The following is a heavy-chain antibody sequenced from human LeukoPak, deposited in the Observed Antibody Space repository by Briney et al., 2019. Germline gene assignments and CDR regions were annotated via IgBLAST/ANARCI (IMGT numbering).Heavy chain of an antibody. CDR1: AFTFSTCA. Sequence: GGSLRLSCATSAFTFSTCAMSWVRQAPGKGLEWVSFITGDETYYTDSVKGRFTLSRDTSKNMLYLHMNNLRVEDTALYFCASRPGPGLGPLDFWGQGTLVSVSS. CDR2: ITGDET. CDR3: ASRPGPGLGPLDF. V-gene: IGHV3-23*01. D-gene: IGHD1-1*01. J-gene: IGHJ4*02.